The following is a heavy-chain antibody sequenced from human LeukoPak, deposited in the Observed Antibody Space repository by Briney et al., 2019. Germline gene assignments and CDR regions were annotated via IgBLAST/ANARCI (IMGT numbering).Heavy chain of an antibody. V-gene: IGHV4-39*01. CDR2: INHSGST. Sequence: KASETLSLTCTVSGGSISTSNYYWSWIRQPPGRGLEWIGEINHSGSTNYNPSLKSRVTISVDTSKNHFSLKLNSVTAADTAIYYCARQRTVVTPEFFDYWGQGTLVIVSS. CDR3: ARQRTVVTPEFFDY. J-gene: IGHJ4*02. CDR1: GGSISTSNYY. D-gene: IGHD4-23*01.